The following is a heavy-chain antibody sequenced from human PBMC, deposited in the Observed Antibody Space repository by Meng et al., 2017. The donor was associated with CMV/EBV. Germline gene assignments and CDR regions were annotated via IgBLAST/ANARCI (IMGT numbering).Heavy chain of an antibody. CDR3: LLVFGRGVIDY. CDR2: IYSGGST. CDR1: GFTVSSNY. Sequence: EVPWVGLGGGLFQPGGALVLSCAASGFTVSSNYMSWVRQAPGKGLEWVSVIYSGGSTYYADSVKGRFTISRDNSKNTLYLQMNSLRAEDTAVYYCLLVFGRGVIDYWGQGTLVTVSS. J-gene: IGHJ4*02. V-gene: IGHV3-66*01. D-gene: IGHD3-3*02.